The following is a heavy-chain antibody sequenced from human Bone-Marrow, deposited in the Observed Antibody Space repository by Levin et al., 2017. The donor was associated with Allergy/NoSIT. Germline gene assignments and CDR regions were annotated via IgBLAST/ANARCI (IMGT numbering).Heavy chain of an antibody. Sequence: SCAASGFSFSDYYMTWIRQAPGKGLEWVSHISSRNSVIYYADAVKGRFTISRDNAKNSSYLQMNSLRADDTAVYYWARSRGAVDDFSPFDYSGQGSLVIVSS. CDR2: ISSRNSVI. V-gene: IGHV3-11*01. CDR1: GFSFSDYY. J-gene: IGHJ4*02. CDR3: ARSRGAVDDFSPFDY. D-gene: IGHD4-11*01.